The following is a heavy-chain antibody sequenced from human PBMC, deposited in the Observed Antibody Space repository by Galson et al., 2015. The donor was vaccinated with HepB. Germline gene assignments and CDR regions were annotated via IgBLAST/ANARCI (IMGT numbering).Heavy chain of an antibody. J-gene: IGHJ6*02. CDR1: GFTFDDYA. CDR3: AKDMGSSGYLSYYYYGMDV. Sequence: SLRLSCAASGFTFDDYAMHWVRQAPGKGLEWVSGISWNSGSIGYADSVKGRFTISRDNAKNSLYLQMNSLRAEDTALYYCAKDMGSSGYLSYYYYGMDVWGQGTPVTVSS. V-gene: IGHV3-9*01. CDR2: ISWNSGSI. D-gene: IGHD3-22*01.